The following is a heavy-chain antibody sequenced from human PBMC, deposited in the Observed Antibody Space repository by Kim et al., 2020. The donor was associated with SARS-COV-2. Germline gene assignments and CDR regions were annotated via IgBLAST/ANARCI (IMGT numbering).Heavy chain of an antibody. Sequence: SETLSRTCTVSGGSISSGGYYWSWIRQHPGKGLEWIGYIDYSGSTYSNPSHKSRVTISVDTSKNQFSLKLSSVTAADTAVYYCARIISMVRGVITHFDHWGQGTLVTVSS. CDR3: ARIISMVRGVITHFDH. J-gene: IGHJ4*02. D-gene: IGHD3-10*01. CDR2: IDYSGST. CDR1: GGSISSGGYY. V-gene: IGHV4-31*03.